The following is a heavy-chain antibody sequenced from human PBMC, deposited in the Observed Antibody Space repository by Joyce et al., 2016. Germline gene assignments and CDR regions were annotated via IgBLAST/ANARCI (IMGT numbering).Heavy chain of an antibody. D-gene: IGHD3-10*01. CDR2: IKQDGSEK. J-gene: IGHJ4*02. CDR3: ATVRDYYGSGSQPLDY. CDR1: GFTFSSYW. Sequence: EVQLVESGGGLVQPGGSLRLSCAASGFTFSSYWMIWVRQGPGKGLEWVANIKQDGSEKYYVDSVKGRFTISRENAKNSLYLQMNSLRSEDTAVYYCATVRDYYGSGSQPLDYWGQGTLVTVSS. V-gene: IGHV3-7*01.